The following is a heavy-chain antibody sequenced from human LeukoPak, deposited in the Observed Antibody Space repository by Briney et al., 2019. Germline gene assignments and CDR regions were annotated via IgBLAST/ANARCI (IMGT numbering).Heavy chain of an antibody. CDR3: TKGLLS. J-gene: IGHJ5*02. CDR2: ISYDGSKK. Sequence: GGSLRLSCAASGFTFSISDMHWVRQAPGKGLQWVAFISYDGSKKHCADSVQGRCTISRDNSKNTLSLQLNSPRADDTAVFYCTKGLLSWGQGTLLTVAA. CDR1: GFTFSISD. V-gene: IGHV3-30*02.